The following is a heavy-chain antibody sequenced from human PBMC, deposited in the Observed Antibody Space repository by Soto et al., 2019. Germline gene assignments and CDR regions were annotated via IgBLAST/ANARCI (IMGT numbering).Heavy chain of an antibody. CDR3: ARQYYYDSSGYYVLDY. CDR1: GYSFTSYW. V-gene: IGHV5-51*01. D-gene: IGHD3-22*01. Sequence: GESLKISCKGSGYSFTSYWIGWVRQMPGKGLEWMGIIYPGDSDTRYSPSFQGQVTISADKSISTAYLQWSSLKASDTAMYYCARQYYYDSSGYYVLDYWGQGTLVTVSS. J-gene: IGHJ4*02. CDR2: IYPGDSDT.